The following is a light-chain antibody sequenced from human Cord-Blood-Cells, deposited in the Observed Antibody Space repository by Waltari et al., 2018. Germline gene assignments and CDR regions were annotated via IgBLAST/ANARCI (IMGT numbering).Light chain of an antibody. Sequence: QSALTQPASVSGSPGQSITIPCTGTSSDVGGYYYVSLYQQHPGKAPKRIIYDVSNRPSGVSNRFSGSKSGNTASLTISGLQAEDEADYYCSSYTSSSTPWVFGGGTKLTVL. CDR3: SSYTSSSTPWV. V-gene: IGLV2-14*01. J-gene: IGLJ3*02. CDR1: SSDVGGYYY. CDR2: DVS.